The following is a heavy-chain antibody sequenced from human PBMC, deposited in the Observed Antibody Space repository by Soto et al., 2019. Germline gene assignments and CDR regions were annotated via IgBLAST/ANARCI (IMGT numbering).Heavy chain of an antibody. CDR2: IIPIIGII. CDR1: GGTFSTYT. D-gene: IGHD4-4*01. Sequence: SVKVSCKDSGGTFSTYTSTWVRQAPGQGLEWMGRIIPIIGIINYAQKFQGRVTISADKFTGTAYMELTGLRSDDTAVYYCAGDPDSHYNDSHASSYPWGQGTLVTVSS. V-gene: IGHV1-69*04. J-gene: IGHJ5*02. CDR3: AGDPDSHYNDSHASSYP.